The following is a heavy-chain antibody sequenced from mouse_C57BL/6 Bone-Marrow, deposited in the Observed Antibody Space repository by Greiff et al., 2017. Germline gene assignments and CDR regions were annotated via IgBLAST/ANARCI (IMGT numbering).Heavy chain of an antibody. CDR3: ATVVAPRWYFDV. CDR1: GYTFTSYW. CDR2: IDPSDSYT. J-gene: IGHJ1*03. Sequence: QVQLQQPGAELVMPGASVKLSCKASGYTFTSYWMHWVKQRPGQGLEWIGEIDPSDSYTNYNQKFKGKSTLTVDKSSSTAYMQLSSLTSEDSAVYYCATVVAPRWYFDVWGTGTTVNVSS. V-gene: IGHV1-69*01. D-gene: IGHD1-1*01.